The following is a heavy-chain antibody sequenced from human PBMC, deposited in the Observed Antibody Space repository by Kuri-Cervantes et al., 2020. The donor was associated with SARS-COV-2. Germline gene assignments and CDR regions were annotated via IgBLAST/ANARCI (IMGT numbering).Heavy chain of an antibody. V-gene: IGHV1-69*05. J-gene: IGHJ4*02. CDR1: GGTFSSYA. D-gene: IGHD6-6*01. Sequence: SVKVSCKASGGTFSSYAISWVRQAPGQGLEWMGGIIPIFGTANYAQKFQGRVTIATDESTSTAYMELSSLRSEDSAVYYCARDSLDSSSWEFDHWGQGTLVTVSS. CDR3: ARDSLDSSSWEFDH. CDR2: IIPIFGTA.